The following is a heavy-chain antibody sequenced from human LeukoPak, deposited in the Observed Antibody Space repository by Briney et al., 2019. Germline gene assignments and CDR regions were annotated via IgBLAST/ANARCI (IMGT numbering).Heavy chain of an antibody. CDR3: VKGGKGISDSSGYYLFDY. J-gene: IGHJ4*02. Sequence: GGSLRLSCSASGFTFSSYAMHWVRQAPGKGLEYVSAISSNGGSTYYADSVKGRFTISRDNSKNTLYLQMSSLRAEDTAMYYCVKGGKGISDSSGYYLFDYWGQGTLVTVSS. V-gene: IGHV3-64D*09. CDR1: GFTFSSYA. CDR2: ISSNGGST. D-gene: IGHD3-22*01.